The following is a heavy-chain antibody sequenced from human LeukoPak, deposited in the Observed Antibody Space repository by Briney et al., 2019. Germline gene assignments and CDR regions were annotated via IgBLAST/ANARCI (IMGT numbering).Heavy chain of an antibody. V-gene: IGHV4-4*02. D-gene: IGHD3-10*01. CDR3: ARGEEHGSGTVHFDY. J-gene: IGHJ4*02. CDR2: IYHGGST. CDR1: GASISSSHW. Sequence: KPSETLSLTCAVSGASISSSHWWSWVRQPPRKGLEWIGEIYHGGSTNCNPSLKGRVTISVDRSNNQLSLRLTSVTAADTAVYYCARGEEHGSGTVHFDYWGQGTLVTVSS.